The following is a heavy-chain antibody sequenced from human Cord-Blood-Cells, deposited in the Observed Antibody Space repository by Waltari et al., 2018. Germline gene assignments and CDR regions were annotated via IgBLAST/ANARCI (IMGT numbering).Heavy chain of an antibody. Sequence: QVQPVQSGAEVKKPGDAVKVSCKAAGYTFTRYALHWVRQAPGQRLEWMGWINAGNGNTKYSQKVQGRVTITRDTSASTAYMELSSRRSEDTAVYYCARDQGGDYDAFDIWGQGTMVTVSS. V-gene: IGHV1-3*01. CDR2: INAGNGNT. CDR1: GYTFTRYA. CDR3: ARDQGGDYDAFDI. D-gene: IGHD2-21*02. J-gene: IGHJ3*02.